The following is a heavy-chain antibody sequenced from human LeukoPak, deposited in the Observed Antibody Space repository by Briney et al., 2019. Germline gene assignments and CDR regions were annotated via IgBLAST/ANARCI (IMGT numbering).Heavy chain of an antibody. Sequence: KAGGSLRLSCAASGFTFSDYQMSWVRQAPGKGLECGSYISSSSTITYYTDSVRGRFTISRDNSKSTLYLQMNSLKAEDSAIYYCAKSYSVTMIFEAFDIWGQGTMVAVSS. CDR3: AKSYSVTMIFEAFDI. D-gene: IGHD3/OR15-3a*01. CDR1: GFTFSDYQ. J-gene: IGHJ3*02. CDR2: ISSSSTIT. V-gene: IGHV3-11*06.